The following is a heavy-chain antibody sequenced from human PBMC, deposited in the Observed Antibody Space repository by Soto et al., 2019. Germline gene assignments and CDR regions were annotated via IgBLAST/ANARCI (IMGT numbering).Heavy chain of an antibody. D-gene: IGHD3-10*01. J-gene: IGHJ4*02. CDR3: ARDTNFYASGSGVDY. V-gene: IGHV3-21*01. CDR1: GFTFSSYS. Sequence: EVQLVESGGGLVKPGGSLRLSCAASGFTFSSYSMNWVRQAPGKGLEWVSSITSSNNHIHYTDSVKGRFTISRDNAKSSLYRQMNSLRAEDTAVYYCARDTNFYASGSGVDYWGQGTLVTVSS. CDR2: ITSSNNHI.